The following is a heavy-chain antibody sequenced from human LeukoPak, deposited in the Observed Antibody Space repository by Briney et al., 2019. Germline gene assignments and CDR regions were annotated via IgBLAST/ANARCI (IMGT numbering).Heavy chain of an antibody. CDR1: GGSISSSSYY. CDR3: ARASCTNGVCYTSSYYYYMDV. V-gene: IGHV4-61*01. Sequence: SETLSLTCTVSGGSISSSSYYWSWIRQPPGKGLEWIGYIYYSGSTNYNPSLKSRVTISVDTSKNQFSLKLSSVTAADTAVYYCARASCTNGVCYTSSYYYYMDVWGKGTTVTVSS. CDR2: IYYSGST. D-gene: IGHD2-8*01. J-gene: IGHJ6*03.